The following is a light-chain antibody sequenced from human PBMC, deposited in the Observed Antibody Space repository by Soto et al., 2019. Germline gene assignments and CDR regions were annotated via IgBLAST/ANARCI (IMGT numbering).Light chain of an antibody. CDR2: EVN. CDR3: FSFTTTCTHV. Sequence: SALSPPSSLSGSPGQSYTISCTGTSSDIGAYDYVSWFQQHPGKAPKLMISEVNNRPSGVSNRFSGYKSGNTAYLTISGLQVEAEAEYFCFSFTTTCTHVFGTGPAVTAL. V-gene: IGLV2-14*01. CDR1: SSDIGAYDY. J-gene: IGLJ1*01.